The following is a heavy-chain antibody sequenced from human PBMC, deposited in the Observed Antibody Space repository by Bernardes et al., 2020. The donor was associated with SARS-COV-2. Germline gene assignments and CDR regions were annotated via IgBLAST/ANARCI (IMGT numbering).Heavy chain of an antibody. Sequence: GGSLRLSCVASGFTFSSFGMHWVRQAPGQGLEWVAVIAYDGSRQYYADSVKGRFTISRDNSKNTLFLQMNSLRGEDTAVYYCAKTPPSTVTTEPYFFDYWGQGTLVIVSS. D-gene: IGHD4-17*01. V-gene: IGHV3-30*18. J-gene: IGHJ4*02. CDR1: GFTFSSFG. CDR3: AKTPPSTVTTEPYFFDY. CDR2: IAYDGSRQ.